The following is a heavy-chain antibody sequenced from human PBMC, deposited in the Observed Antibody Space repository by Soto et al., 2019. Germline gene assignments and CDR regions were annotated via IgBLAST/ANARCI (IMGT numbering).Heavy chain of an antibody. CDR3: ASHRRP. CDR1: GFTFSTYW. J-gene: IGHJ5*02. Sequence: EVQLVESGGGLVQPGGSLRLSCAASGFTFSTYWMHWVRQAPGKGLVSVARINSDGTSTTYADSVKGRFTISRDNAKNMLSLQMNSLRAEDTAVYYCASHRRPWGQGTLVTVSS. V-gene: IGHV3-74*01. CDR2: INSDGTST.